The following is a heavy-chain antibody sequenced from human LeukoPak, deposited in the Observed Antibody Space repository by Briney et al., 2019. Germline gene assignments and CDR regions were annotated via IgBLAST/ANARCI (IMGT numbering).Heavy chain of an antibody. J-gene: IGHJ4*02. D-gene: IGHD3-10*01. CDR2: IYYSGST. V-gene: IGHV4-59*08. Sequence: PSETLSLTCTVSGGSISSYYWSWIRQPPGKGLEWIGYIYYSGSTNYNPSLKSRVTISVDTSKNQFSLKLSSVTAADTAVYYCARLRYYYGSGSSYSFDYWGQGTLVTVSS. CDR3: ARLRYYYGSGSSYSFDY. CDR1: GGSISSYY.